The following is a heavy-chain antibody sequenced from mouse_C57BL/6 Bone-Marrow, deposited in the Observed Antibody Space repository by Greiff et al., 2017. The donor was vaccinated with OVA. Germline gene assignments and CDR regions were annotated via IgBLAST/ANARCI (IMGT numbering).Heavy chain of an antibody. D-gene: IGHD1-1*01. Sequence: EVQLQQSGPELVKPGASVKISCKASGYTFTDYYMNWVKQSHGKSLEWIGDINPNNGGTSYNQKFKGKATLTVDKSSSTAYMELRSLTSEDSAVYYCARYGSSTGAMDYWGQGTSVTVSS. CDR3: ARYGSSTGAMDY. V-gene: IGHV1-26*01. J-gene: IGHJ4*01. CDR1: GYTFTDYY. CDR2: INPNNGGT.